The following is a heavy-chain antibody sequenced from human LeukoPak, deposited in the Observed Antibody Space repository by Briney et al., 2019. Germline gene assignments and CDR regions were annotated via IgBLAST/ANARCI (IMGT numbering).Heavy chain of an antibody. Sequence: PGRSLRLSCAASGFTFSICAMHWVRQAPGKGLEWVAVISYDGSNKYYADSVKGRFTISRDNSKNTLYLQMNSLRAEDTAVYYCARDGYGPSFRLVYWGQGTLVTVSS. CDR3: ARDGYGPSFRLVY. D-gene: IGHD3-22*01. V-gene: IGHV3-30*04. CDR1: GFTFSICA. CDR2: ISYDGSNK. J-gene: IGHJ4*02.